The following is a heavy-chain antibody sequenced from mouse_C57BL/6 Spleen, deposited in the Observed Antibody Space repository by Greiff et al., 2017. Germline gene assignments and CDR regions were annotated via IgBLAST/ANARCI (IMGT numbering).Heavy chain of an antibody. CDR3: ARPTTVVAPFDY. J-gene: IGHJ2*02. V-gene: IGHV5-17*01. D-gene: IGHD1-1*01. Sequence: EVQRVESGGGLVKPGGSLKLSCAASGFTFSDYGMHWVRQAPEKGLEWVAYISSGSSTIYYADTVKGRFTISRDNAKTTLFLQMTRLRSEDTALYYCARPTTVVAPFDYWGQGTSLTVSS. CDR1: GFTFSDYG. CDR2: ISSGSSTI.